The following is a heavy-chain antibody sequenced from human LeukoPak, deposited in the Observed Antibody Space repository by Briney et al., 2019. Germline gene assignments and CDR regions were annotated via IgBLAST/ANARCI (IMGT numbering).Heavy chain of an antibody. V-gene: IGHV4-39*01. CDR1: GGSISSSNYY. Sequence: SETLSLTCTVSGGSISSSNYYWGWIRQPPGKGLEWIGSIYYSGSTYYNPSLKSRVTISVDTSKNQFSLKLSSVTAADTAVYYCARQGYSYGYRANWFDPWGQGTLVTVSS. CDR2: IYYSGST. CDR3: ARQGYSYGYRANWFDP. D-gene: IGHD5-18*01. J-gene: IGHJ5*02.